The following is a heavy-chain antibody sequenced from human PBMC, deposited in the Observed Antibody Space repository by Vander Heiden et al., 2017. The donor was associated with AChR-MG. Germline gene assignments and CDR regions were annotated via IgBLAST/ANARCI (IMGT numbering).Heavy chain of an antibody. CDR3: ARGRRTYYYYYYGMDV. V-gene: IGHV4-34*01. CDR2: INHSGST. J-gene: IGHJ6*02. CDR1: GGSFSGYY. Sequence: QVQLQQWGAGLLKPSETLSLTCAVYGGSFSGYYWSWIRQPPGKGLEWIGEINHSGSTNYNPSRKSRVTISVDTSKNQFSLKLSSVTAADTAVYYCARGRRTYYYYYYGMDVWGQGTTVTVSS. D-gene: IGHD1-7*01.